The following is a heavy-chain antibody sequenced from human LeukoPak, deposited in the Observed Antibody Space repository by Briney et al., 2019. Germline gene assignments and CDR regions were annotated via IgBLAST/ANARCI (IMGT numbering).Heavy chain of an antibody. Sequence: GGSLRLSCAASGFTFSSYGMHWVRQAPGKGLEWVAFIRYDGSNKYYADSVKGRFTISRDNSKNTLYLQMNSLRAEDTAVYYCAKDGSREEEAFDIWGQGTMVTVSS. J-gene: IGHJ3*02. CDR1: GFTFSSYG. CDR3: AKDGSREEEAFDI. CDR2: IRYDGSNK. V-gene: IGHV3-30*02.